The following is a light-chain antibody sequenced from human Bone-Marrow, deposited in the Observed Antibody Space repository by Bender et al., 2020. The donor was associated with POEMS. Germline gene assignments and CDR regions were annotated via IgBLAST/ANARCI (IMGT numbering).Light chain of an antibody. CDR1: SSEVGGYNY. V-gene: IGLV2-14*03. CDR3: CRYTGYSTLS. CDR2: DDS. J-gene: IGLJ2*01. Sequence: QSALTQPASVSGSPGQSITISCTGTSSEVGGYNYVSWYQQHPDKAPQLLIYDDSRPPGVDSFLCAAAAAGAAASITSGVREDEDDGYYCCRYTGYSTLSFGGGTKLTVL.